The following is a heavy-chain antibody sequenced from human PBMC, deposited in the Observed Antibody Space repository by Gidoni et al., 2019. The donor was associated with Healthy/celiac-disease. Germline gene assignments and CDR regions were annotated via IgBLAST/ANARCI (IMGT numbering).Heavy chain of an antibody. CDR2: IDSGGST. J-gene: IGHJ4*02. D-gene: IGHD2-15*01. CDR3: ARAIWGYCSGCSCPVDY. CDR1: VFTVSSNY. Sequence: EVQLVESGGGLIQPVVSLRLSCSASVFTVSSNYMSWVRQAPGKGLEWVSVIDSGGSTYYADAVKGRFTISRDNSKNTLYLQMNSLRAEDTAVYYCARAIWGYCSGCSCPVDYWGQGTLVTVSS. V-gene: IGHV3-53*01.